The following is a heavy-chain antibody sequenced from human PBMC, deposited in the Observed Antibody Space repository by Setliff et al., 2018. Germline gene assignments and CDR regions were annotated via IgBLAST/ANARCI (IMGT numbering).Heavy chain of an antibody. CDR1: GFIVNNNE. D-gene: IGHD6-19*01. V-gene: IGHV3-7*01. Sequence: PGGSLRLSCAASGFIVNNNEMSWVRQAPGKGLEWVANINQDGSEKYSVDSVKGRFTISRDNARNSLYLRVNSLRADDTAVYYCARVFGGIAVAGTFFGAFDYWGQGTLVTVSS. CDR2: INQDGSEK. CDR3: ARVFGGIAVAGTFFGAFDY. J-gene: IGHJ4*02.